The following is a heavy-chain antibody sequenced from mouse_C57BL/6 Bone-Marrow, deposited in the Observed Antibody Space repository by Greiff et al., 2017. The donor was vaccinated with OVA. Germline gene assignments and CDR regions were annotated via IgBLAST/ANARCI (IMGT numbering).Heavy chain of an antibody. CDR3: TRGSHWYFDV. Sequence: LVESGAELVRPGASVKLSCTASGFNIKDDYMHWVQQRPEQGLEWIGWIAPENGDTEYASKFPGKATIPADTYSNTAYLQLSSLTSEDTAVYYCTRGSHWYFDVWGTGTTVTVSS. J-gene: IGHJ1*03. CDR1: GFNIKDDY. V-gene: IGHV14-4*01. CDR2: IAPENGDT.